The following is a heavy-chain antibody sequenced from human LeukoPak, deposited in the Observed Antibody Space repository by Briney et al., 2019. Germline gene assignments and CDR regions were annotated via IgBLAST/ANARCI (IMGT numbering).Heavy chain of an antibody. D-gene: IGHD1-26*01. V-gene: IGHV4-59*11. CDR2: IYYSGST. Sequence: KPSETLSLTCTVSGGSISSHYWSWIRQPPGKGLEWIGYIYYSGSTNYNPPLKSRVAISVDTSVNQFSLKLISVTAADTAVYYCAREWEGIDIWGQGTMVTVSS. J-gene: IGHJ3*02. CDR1: GGSISSHY. CDR3: AREWEGIDI.